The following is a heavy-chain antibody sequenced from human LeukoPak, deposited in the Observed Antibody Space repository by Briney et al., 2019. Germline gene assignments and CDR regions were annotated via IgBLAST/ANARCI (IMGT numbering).Heavy chain of an antibody. CDR2: ISSTSTYI. J-gene: IGHJ4*02. D-gene: IGHD2-15*01. Sequence: GGSLRLSCAASGFTFSSYEMNWVRQAPGKGLEWVSYISSTSTYIYYADSVKGRFTISRDNAKNSLYLQMNSLRAEDTAVYYCASSGIVVLGATYGSAFDYWGQGTLVTVSS. CDR1: GFTFSSYE. V-gene: IGHV3-21*05. CDR3: ASSGIVVLGATYGSAFDY.